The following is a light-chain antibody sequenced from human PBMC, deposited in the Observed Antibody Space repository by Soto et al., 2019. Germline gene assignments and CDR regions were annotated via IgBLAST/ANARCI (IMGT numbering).Light chain of an antibody. CDR1: QTISTW. J-gene: IGKJ1*01. CDR3: QQYNSCSWT. Sequence: DIQMTQSPSILSASVGDRVAITCRASQTISTWLAWYQLKPGKAPKLLIFDASSLESGVPSRFGGSGSGTEFTLTISSLQPDDFATYYCQQYNSCSWTFGQGTKVEVK. CDR2: DAS. V-gene: IGKV1-5*01.